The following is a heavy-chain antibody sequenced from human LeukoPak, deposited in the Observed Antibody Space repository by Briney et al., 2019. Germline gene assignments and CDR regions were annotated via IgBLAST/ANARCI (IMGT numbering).Heavy chain of an antibody. V-gene: IGHV3-21*01. CDR1: GFTFSSYS. J-gene: IGHJ5*02. CDR3: ARAVVNSNYDQLDWFDP. Sequence: GGSLRLSCAASGFTFSSYSMNWVRQAPGKGLEWVSSISSSSSYIYYADSVKGRFTISRDNAKNSLYLQMNSLRAEDTVVYYCARAVVNSNYDQLDWFDPWGQGTLVTVSS. D-gene: IGHD4-11*01. CDR2: ISSSSSYI.